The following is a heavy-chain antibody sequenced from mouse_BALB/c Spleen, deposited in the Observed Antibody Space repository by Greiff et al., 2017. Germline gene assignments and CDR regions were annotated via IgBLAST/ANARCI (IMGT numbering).Heavy chain of an antibody. V-gene: IGHV3-2*02. J-gene: IGHJ1*01. Sequence: DVKLQESGPGLVKPSQSLSLTCTVTGYSITSDYAWNWIRQFPGNKLEWMGYISYSGSTSYNPSLKSRISITRDTSKNQFFLQLNSVTTEDTATYYCASTAGYWYFDVWGAGTTVTVSS. CDR3: ASTAGYWYFDV. CDR1: GYSITSDYA. CDR2: ISYSGST. D-gene: IGHD1-2*01.